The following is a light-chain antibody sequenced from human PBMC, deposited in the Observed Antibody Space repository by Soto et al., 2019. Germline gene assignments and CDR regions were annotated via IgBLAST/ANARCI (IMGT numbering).Light chain of an antibody. CDR1: QNVNNY. CDR3: QQRNNWPIT. J-gene: IGKJ5*01. CDR2: DAS. V-gene: IGKV3-11*01. Sequence: EIVLTQSPATLSLSPGERATLSCRASQNVNNYLIWYQQKPGQAPRLLISDASTRATGIPTRFSGSGSGTDFTLTISSLEPEDFPVYYCQQRNNWPITFGQGTRLEIK.